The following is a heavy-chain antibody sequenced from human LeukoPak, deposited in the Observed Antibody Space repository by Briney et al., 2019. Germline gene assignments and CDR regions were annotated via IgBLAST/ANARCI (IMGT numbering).Heavy chain of an antibody. CDR1: GYTFTSYG. D-gene: IGHD5-24*01. V-gene: IGHV1-18*01. CDR3: ARDDVEMATIHPDY. Sequence: GASVKVSCKASGYTFTSYGVRWVRQAPGQRLEWMGWISTYNGNTNYAQKLQGRVTMTTDTSTSTAYMELRSLRSDDTAVYYCARDDVEMATIHPDYWGQGTLVTVSS. J-gene: IGHJ4*02. CDR2: ISTYNGNT.